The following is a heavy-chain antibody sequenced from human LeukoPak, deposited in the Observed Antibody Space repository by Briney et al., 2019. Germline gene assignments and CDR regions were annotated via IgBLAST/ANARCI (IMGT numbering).Heavy chain of an antibody. J-gene: IGHJ5*02. Sequence: GSLRLSCSASGFTFSYYSMNWIRQPPGKGLEWIGSIYDSGSTYYNPSLKSRVTISVDTSKNQFSLKLNSVTAADTAVYYCARHYGPWGQGTLVTVSS. CDR3: ARHYGP. D-gene: IGHD3-10*01. CDR1: GFTFSYYS. V-gene: IGHV4-39*01. CDR2: IYDSGST.